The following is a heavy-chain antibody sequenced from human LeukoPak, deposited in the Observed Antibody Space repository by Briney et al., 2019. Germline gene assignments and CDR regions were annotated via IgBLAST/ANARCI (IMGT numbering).Heavy chain of an antibody. CDR3: ATRGYYYDSSGYDY. CDR2: FDPEDGET. J-gene: IGHJ4*02. D-gene: IGHD3-22*01. CDR1: GYTLTKLS. V-gene: IGHV1-24*01. Sequence: ASVKVSCKVSGYTLTKLSMHWVRQAPGKGLEWMGGFDPEDGETIYAQKFQGRVTMTEDTSTDTAYMELSSLRSEDTAVYYCATRGYYYDSSGYDYWGQGTLVTVSS.